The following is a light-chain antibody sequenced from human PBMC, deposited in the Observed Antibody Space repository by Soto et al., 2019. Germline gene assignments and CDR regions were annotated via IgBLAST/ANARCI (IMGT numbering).Light chain of an antibody. J-gene: IGLJ1*01. Sequence: QSVLTQPPSASGTPGQRVTISCSGSSSNIGSNSVNWYQQLPGTAPKLLIYRNNQLPSGVPDRFSGSKSGTSASLAISGLQSEDEADYYCAAWDDSLNGYVFGTGTKVTVL. CDR2: RNN. V-gene: IGLV1-44*01. CDR1: SSNIGSNS. CDR3: AAWDDSLNGYV.